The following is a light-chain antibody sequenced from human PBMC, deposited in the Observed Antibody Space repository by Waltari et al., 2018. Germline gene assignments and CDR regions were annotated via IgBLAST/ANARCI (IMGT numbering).Light chain of an antibody. J-gene: IGKJ1*01. V-gene: IGKV4-1*01. CDR2: LAS. CDR3: QQYYSTPKT. CDR1: YNTNNKND. Sequence: YNTNNKNDLAWYQQKPGQPPQLLIYLASTRESGVPDRFSGSGSGTDFTLTISSLQAEDVAVYYCQQYYSTPKTFGQGTKVEIK.